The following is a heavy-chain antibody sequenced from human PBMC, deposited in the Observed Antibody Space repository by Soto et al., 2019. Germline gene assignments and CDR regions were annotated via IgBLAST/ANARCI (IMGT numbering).Heavy chain of an antibody. Sequence: ASVKVSCKASGYTFTSYAMHWVRQAPGQRLERMGWINAGNGNTKYSQKFQGRVTITRDTSASTAYMELSSLSSEDTAVYYCARGPARAVAGPLPLDYWGQGTLVTVSS. CDR3: ARGPARAVAGPLPLDY. CDR1: GYTFTSYA. CDR2: INAGNGNT. V-gene: IGHV1-3*01. D-gene: IGHD6-19*01. J-gene: IGHJ4*02.